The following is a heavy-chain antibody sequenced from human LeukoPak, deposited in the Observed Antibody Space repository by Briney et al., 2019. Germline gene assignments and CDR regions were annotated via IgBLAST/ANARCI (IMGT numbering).Heavy chain of an antibody. V-gene: IGHV3-30*18. J-gene: IGHJ4*02. Sequence: GGSLRLSCAASGFTFSSYGMHWVRQAPGKGLEWAAVISYDGSNKFYTDSVKGRSTVSRDNSRDMVFLQMSSLRAEDTAVYFCAKEVRTYSNFDTWGQGTLVTVSS. D-gene: IGHD1-14*01. CDR2: ISYDGSNK. CDR1: GFTFSSYG. CDR3: AKEVRTYSNFDT.